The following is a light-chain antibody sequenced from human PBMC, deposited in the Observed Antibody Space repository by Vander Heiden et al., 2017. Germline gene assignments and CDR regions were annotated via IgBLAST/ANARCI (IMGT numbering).Light chain of an antibody. Sequence: QSALTQPASVSGSPGQSITISCTGTSSDVGGYNYVSWYQQHPGKAPKLMSYEVSNRPSGVSNRFSGSKSGNTASLTISGLQAEDEAEYYCSSYTSSSTLEVFGGGTKLTVL. CDR1: SSDVGGYNY. J-gene: IGLJ2*01. CDR3: SSYTSSSTLEV. CDR2: EVS. V-gene: IGLV2-14*01.